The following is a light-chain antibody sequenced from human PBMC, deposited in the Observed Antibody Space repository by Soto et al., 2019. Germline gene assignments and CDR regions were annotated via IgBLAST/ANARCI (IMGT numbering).Light chain of an antibody. CDR2: DAS. J-gene: IGKJ3*01. CDR3: QQSYSTLFT. V-gene: IGKV1-39*01. Sequence: DIQMTQSPSSLSASVGDRVTITCRASQSISNYLNWYQQKPGKAPKLLIYDASSLQSGVPSRFSGSGSGTDFTLTISSLQPEDFATYYCQQSYSTLFTFGPGTKVDFK. CDR1: QSISNY.